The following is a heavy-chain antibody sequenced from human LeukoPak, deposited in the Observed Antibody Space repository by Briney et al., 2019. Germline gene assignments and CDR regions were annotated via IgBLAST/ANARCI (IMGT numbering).Heavy chain of an antibody. V-gene: IGHV1-18*01. CDR1: GYTFTSYG. J-gene: IGHJ4*02. CDR2: ISAYNGNT. CDR3: ARDLPYGGNSPPDY. D-gene: IGHD4-23*01. Sequence: ASVKVSCKASGYTFTSYGISWVRQAPGQGLEWMGWISAYNGNTNYAQKLQGRVTMTTDISTSTAYMELRSLRSDDTAVYYCARDLPYGGNSPPDYWGQGTLVTVSS.